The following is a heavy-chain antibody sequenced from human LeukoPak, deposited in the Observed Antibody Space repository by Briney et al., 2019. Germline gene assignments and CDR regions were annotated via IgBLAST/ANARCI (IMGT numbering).Heavy chain of an antibody. D-gene: IGHD3-10*01. J-gene: IGHJ4*02. CDR3: ARGYWARFGEPDFDY. CDR2: IYYSGST. V-gene: IGHV4-59*01. Sequence: SETLSLTCTVSGGSTSSYWSWIRQPPGQGLEWIGYIYYSGSTSYNPSLKSRVTISLDMSKNLFSLKLTSVTAADTAVYYCARGYWARFGEPDFDYWGQGTLVTVSS. CDR1: GGSTSSY.